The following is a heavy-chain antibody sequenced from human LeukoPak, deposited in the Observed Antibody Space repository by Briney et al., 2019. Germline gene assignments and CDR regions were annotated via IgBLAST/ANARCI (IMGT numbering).Heavy chain of an antibody. V-gene: IGHV1-18*01. CDR3: ARDNSVEDTAWWFDP. CDR1: GYTFTSYG. Sequence: ASVKVSCKASGYTFTSYGISWVRQAPGQGLEWMGWISAYNGNTNYAQKLQGRVTMTTDTSTSTAYMELSSLRSEDTAVYYCARDNSVEDTAWWFDPWGQGTLVTVSS. CDR2: ISAYNGNT. D-gene: IGHD4-23*01. J-gene: IGHJ5*02.